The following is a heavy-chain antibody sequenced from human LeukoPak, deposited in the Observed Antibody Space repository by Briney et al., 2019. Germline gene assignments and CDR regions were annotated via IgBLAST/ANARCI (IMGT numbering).Heavy chain of an antibody. Sequence: SETLSLTCAVYGGSFSGYYWSWIRQPPGKGLEWIGEINHSGSTNYNPSLKSRVTISVDTSKNQFSLKLSSVTAADTAVYYCARDQYYYGSDTDAFDIWGQGTMVTVSS. D-gene: IGHD3-10*01. J-gene: IGHJ3*02. CDR3: ARDQYYYGSDTDAFDI. V-gene: IGHV4-34*01. CDR1: GGSFSGYY. CDR2: INHSGST.